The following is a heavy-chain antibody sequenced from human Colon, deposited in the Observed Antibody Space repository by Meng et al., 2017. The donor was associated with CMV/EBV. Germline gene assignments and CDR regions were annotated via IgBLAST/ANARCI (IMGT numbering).Heavy chain of an antibody. CDR2: IIPILGIA. J-gene: IGHJ4*02. CDR1: GGTFSSYA. Sequence: SVKVSCKASGGTFSSYAISWVRQAPGQGLEWMGGIIPILGIANYAQKFQGRVTITADKSTSTAYMELSSLRSEDTAVYYCARDRIDTIKLNFISGYELWGQGTLVTVSS. V-gene: IGHV1-69*10. D-gene: IGHD5-12*01. CDR3: ARDRIDTIKLNFISGYEL.